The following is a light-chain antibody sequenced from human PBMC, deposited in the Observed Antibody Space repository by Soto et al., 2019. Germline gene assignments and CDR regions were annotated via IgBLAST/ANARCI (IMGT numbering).Light chain of an antibody. CDR1: QSISSW. J-gene: IGKJ5*01. CDR3: QQLHGYPIT. V-gene: IGKV1-5*01. Sequence: DIQMTQSPSTLSATAGDRVNITCRASQSISSWLAWYQHKPGKAPKLLIYAASNFQSGVPSRFSGSGSGTQFTLTISSLQPEDFATYYCQQLHGYPITFGQGTRLEIK. CDR2: AAS.